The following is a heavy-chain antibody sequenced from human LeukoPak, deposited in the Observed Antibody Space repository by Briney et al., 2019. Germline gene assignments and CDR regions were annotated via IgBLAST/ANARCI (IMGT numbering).Heavy chain of an antibody. J-gene: IGHJ4*02. D-gene: IGHD6-13*01. V-gene: IGHV4-34*01. CDR2: INHSGST. CDR3: ARRSRSSSWSQNYNYFDY. CDR1: GGSFSGYY. Sequence: PSETLSLTCAVYGGSFSGYYWSWIRQPPGKGLEWIGEINHSGSTNYNPSLKSRVTISVDTSKNQFSLKLSSVTAADTAVYYCARRSRSSSWSQNYNYFDYWGQGTLVTVSS.